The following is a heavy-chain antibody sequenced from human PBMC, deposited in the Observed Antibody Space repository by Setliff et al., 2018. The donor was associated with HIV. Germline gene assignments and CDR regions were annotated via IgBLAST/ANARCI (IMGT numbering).Heavy chain of an antibody. CDR3: ARAQGYCGGECYYHFDY. V-gene: IGHV1-3*01. J-gene: IGHJ4*02. Sequence: ASVKVSCKASGYTFTPYTLHWVRQAPGQRLEWMGWINAGKGNTKYSQKFQGRVTITRDTSASTAYLDLSSLRSEDTAVNYCARAQGYCGGECYYHFDYWGQGTLVTVS. CDR1: GYTFTPYT. D-gene: IGHD2-21*01. CDR2: INAGKGNT.